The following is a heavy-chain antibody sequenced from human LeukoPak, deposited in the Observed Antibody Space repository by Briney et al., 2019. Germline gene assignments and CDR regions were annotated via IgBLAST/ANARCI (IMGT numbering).Heavy chain of an antibody. CDR2: INHSGST. J-gene: IGHJ4*02. Sequence: PSESLSLTCAVYGESFSGYYWSWIRQSPGRGLEWLGDINHSGSTNYNPSLKSRVTISVDTSKNQFSLKVSSVTAADTVLYYCAIGIWPNYRVNSWGQGTLVTVSS. CDR3: AIGIWPNYRVNS. CDR1: GESFSGYY. V-gene: IGHV4-34*01. D-gene: IGHD5-24*01.